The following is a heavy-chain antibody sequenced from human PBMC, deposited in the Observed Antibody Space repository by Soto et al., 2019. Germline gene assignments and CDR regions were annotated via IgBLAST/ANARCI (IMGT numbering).Heavy chain of an antibody. D-gene: IGHD3-22*01. Sequence: ASVKVSCKASGYTFTSYDINWVRQATGQGLEWMGWMNPNSGNTGYAQKFQGRVTMTRNTSISTAYMELSSLRSEDTAVYYCARVHYYDSSGPPYYFDYWGQGTLVTVSS. J-gene: IGHJ4*02. CDR1: GYTFTSYD. V-gene: IGHV1-8*01. CDR2: MNPNSGNT. CDR3: ARVHYYDSSGPPYYFDY.